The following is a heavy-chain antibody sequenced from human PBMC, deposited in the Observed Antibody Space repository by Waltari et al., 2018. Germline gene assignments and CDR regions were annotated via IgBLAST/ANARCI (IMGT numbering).Heavy chain of an antibody. CDR1: GFDFSSPR. D-gene: IGHD1-26*01. J-gene: IGHJ4*02. CDR2: SGGSRRTI. Sequence: EVQLGESGGGLVQSGGSRRLSCEDYGFDFSSPRMNRVRQAPGRGLEGVAYSGGSRRTIQCADALKGRFTSSRDNANNSLYLQMNSLGDEDTAVYYCATVGVESQWELLRYDYWGQGTLVTVSS. CDR3: ATVGVESQWELLRYDY. V-gene: IGHV3-48*02.